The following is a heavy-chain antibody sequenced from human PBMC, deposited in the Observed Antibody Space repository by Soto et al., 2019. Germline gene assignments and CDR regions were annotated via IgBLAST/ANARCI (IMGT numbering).Heavy chain of an antibody. J-gene: IGHJ6*02. D-gene: IGHD3-10*01. CDR2: IWYDGSNK. V-gene: IGHV3-33*01. CDR3: ARATYGSGNYYYGMDV. CDR1: GFTFSSYG. Sequence: QVQLVESGGGVVQPGRSLRLSCAASGFTFSSYGMHWVRQAPGKGLEWVAVIWYDGSNKYYADSVKGRFTISRDNSKNTLYLQMNSLRAEDTAVYYCARATYGSGNYYYGMDVWGQGTTVTVPS.